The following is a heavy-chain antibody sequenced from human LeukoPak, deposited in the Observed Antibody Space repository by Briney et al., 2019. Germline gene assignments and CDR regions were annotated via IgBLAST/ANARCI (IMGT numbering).Heavy chain of an antibody. CDR3: ARTVGLYYVDY. CDR1: GDSVSSNSAA. J-gene: IGHJ4*02. Sequence: SQTLSLTCAISGDSVSSNSAAWNWVGQSPSRGLEGLGRTYYRSKWYNDYTLSVKSRITINPDTSKNHFSLHLNSVTPEDTAVYYCARTVGLYYVDYWGPGTLVTVSS. D-gene: IGHD1-26*01. V-gene: IGHV6-1*01. CDR2: TYYRSKWYN.